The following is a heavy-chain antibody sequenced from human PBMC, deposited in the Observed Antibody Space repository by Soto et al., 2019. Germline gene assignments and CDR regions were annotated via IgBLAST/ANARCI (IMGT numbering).Heavy chain of an antibody. CDR3: ARDGALTGDLLVYAFDI. CDR1: GFTFSSYW. D-gene: IGHD7-27*01. Sequence: GGSLRLSCAASGFTFSSYWMSWVRQAPGKGLEWVANIKQDGSEKYYVDSVKGRFTISRDNAKNSLYLQMNSLRAEDTAVYYCARDGALTGDLLVYAFDIWGQGTMVTVSS. J-gene: IGHJ3*02. V-gene: IGHV3-7*01. CDR2: IKQDGSEK.